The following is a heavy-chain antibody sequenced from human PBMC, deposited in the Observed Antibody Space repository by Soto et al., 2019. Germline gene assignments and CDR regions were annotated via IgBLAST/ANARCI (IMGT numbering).Heavy chain of an antibody. J-gene: IGHJ4*02. D-gene: IGHD2-2*01. CDR1: GYTFPNYG. V-gene: IGHV1-18*01. Sequence: QVPLVQSGAEVKKPGASVKVSCKASGYTFPNYGISGLRQAPGQGLDWMGWISAYSGNIDYAQRFQGRVSMTTDTSTSTAYRELRGLRSNDTAVYYCAGVGSYCRSTSCFAYWGQGTLVTVSS. CDR3: AGVGSYCRSTSCFAY. CDR2: ISAYSGNI.